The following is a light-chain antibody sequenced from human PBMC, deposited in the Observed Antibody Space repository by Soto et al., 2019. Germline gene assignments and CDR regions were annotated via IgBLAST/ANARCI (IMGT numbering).Light chain of an antibody. Sequence: DIQMTQSPSSLSASVGDRVTITCRASQGISSYLAWYQQKPGKVPKLLIYAASTWQSRVPSRFIGSGSGTGLTLTISSLQPDDAETYYCQKYVGAPKTFGQGTKLEIK. CDR1: QGISSY. CDR2: AAS. V-gene: IGKV1-27*01. CDR3: QKYVGAPKT. J-gene: IGKJ2*01.